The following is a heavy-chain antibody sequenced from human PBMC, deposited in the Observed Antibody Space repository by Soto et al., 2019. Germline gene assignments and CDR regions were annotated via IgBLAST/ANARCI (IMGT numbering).Heavy chain of an antibody. CDR2: INPNSGVT. J-gene: IGHJ4*02. CDR1: GYTFTGYY. D-gene: IGHD1-1*01. V-gene: IGHV1-2*04. Sequence: QVQLVQSGAEVKKPGASVKVSCKASGYTFTGYYMHWVRQAPGQGLEWMGWINPNSGVTNYAQKLEGWVTMTRDTYISTAYMELSRMRSDDTAVYYCARAPTTGTTYYFDYWGQGTLVTVSS. CDR3: ARAPTTGTTYYFDY.